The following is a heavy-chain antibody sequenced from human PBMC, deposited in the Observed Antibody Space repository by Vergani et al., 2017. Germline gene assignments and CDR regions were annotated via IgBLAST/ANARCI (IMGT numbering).Heavy chain of an antibody. D-gene: IGHD4-17*01. J-gene: IGHJ4*02. CDR2: IYYSGST. V-gene: IGHV4-59*01. CDR1: GGSISSYY. CDR3: ARPDNYGDYVPFDY. Sequence: QVQLQESGAGLVKPSETLSLTCTVSGGSISSYYWSWIRQPPGKGLEWIGYIYYSGSTNYNPSLKSRVTISVDTSKNQFSLKLSSVTAADTAVYYCARPDNYGDYVPFDYWGQGTLVTVSS.